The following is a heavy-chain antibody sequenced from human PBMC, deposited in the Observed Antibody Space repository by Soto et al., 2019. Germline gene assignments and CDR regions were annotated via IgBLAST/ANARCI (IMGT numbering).Heavy chain of an antibody. V-gene: IGHV3-23*01. J-gene: IGHJ6*03. Sequence: GGSLRLSCAASGFTFSSYAMSWVRQAPGKGLEWVSAISGSGGSTYYADSVKGRFTISRDNSKNTLYLQMNSLRAEDTAVYYCAKDGLWFGESDYYYYMDVWGKGTTVTVSS. CDR2: ISGSGGST. CDR1: GFTFSSYA. D-gene: IGHD3-10*01. CDR3: AKDGLWFGESDYYYYMDV.